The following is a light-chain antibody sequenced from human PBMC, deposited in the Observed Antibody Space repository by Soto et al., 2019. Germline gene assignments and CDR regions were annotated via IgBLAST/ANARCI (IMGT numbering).Light chain of an antibody. CDR1: QSISSY. J-gene: IGKJ5*01. Sequence: DIQMTRSPSTRSSSLLDIVTITCRASQSISSYLNWYQQKPGKAPKLLIYAASSLQSGVPSRFSGSGSGTDFTLTISSLQPEDFATYYCQQSYSTLSRTFGQGTRLEIK. CDR2: AAS. V-gene: IGKV1-39*01. CDR3: QQSYSTLSRT.